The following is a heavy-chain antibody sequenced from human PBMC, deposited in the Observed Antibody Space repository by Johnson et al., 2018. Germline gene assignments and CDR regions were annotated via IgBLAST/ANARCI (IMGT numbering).Heavy chain of an antibody. CDR3: TSPASGGYTPFDI. V-gene: IGHV3-49*03. Sequence: VQLVETGGGLVQPGRSLRLACTASGFTFGDYAMSWFRQAPGKGLEWVGFIRSTAYGGTTEYAASVKGRFTISRDDSKSIAQLEMNSLKTADTDVFYCTSPASGGYTPFDIWGQGTMVTVSS. CDR2: IRSTAYGGTT. J-gene: IGHJ3*02. CDR1: GFTFGDYA. D-gene: IGHD3-16*02.